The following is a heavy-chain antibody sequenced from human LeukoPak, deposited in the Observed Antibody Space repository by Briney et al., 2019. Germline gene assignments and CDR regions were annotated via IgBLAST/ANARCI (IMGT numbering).Heavy chain of an antibody. CDR3: ARDKARPVYAFDI. Sequence: ASVKVSCKASGYTFTGYYMHWVRQAPGQGLEWMGWINPNSGGTNYAQKFQGRVTMTRDTSISTAYMELSRLRSDDTAVYYCARDKARPVYAFDIWGQGTMVTVSS. V-gene: IGHV1-2*02. CDR1: GYTFTGYY. D-gene: IGHD6-6*01. J-gene: IGHJ3*02. CDR2: INPNSGGT.